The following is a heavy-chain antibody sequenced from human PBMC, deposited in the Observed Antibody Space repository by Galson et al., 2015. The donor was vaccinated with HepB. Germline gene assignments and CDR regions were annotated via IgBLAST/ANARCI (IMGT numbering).Heavy chain of an antibody. CDR1: GGTFSSYA. D-gene: IGHD3-3*01. J-gene: IGHJ4*02. Sequence: SVKVSCKASGGTFSSYAISWVRQAPGQGLEWMGGIIPIFGTANYAQKFQGRVTITADESTSTAYMELSSLRSEDTAVYYCARGPPASYDFWSSYYFDYWGQGTLVTVSS. CDR2: IIPIFGTA. V-gene: IGHV1-69*13. CDR3: ARGPPASYDFWSSYYFDY.